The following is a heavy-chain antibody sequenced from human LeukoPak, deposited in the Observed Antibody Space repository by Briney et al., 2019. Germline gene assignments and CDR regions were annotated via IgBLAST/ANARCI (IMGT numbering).Heavy chain of an antibody. CDR1: GFTFSSYA. Sequence: PGGSLRLSCAASGFTFSSYAMHWVRQAPGKGLEWVAVISYDGSNKYYADSVKGRFTISRDNSKNTLYLQMNSLRAEDTAVYYCARGNGYSSSWYNIGFDYWGQGTLVTVSS. D-gene: IGHD6-13*01. J-gene: IGHJ4*02. V-gene: IGHV3-30-3*01. CDR2: ISYDGSNK. CDR3: ARGNGYSSSWYNIGFDY.